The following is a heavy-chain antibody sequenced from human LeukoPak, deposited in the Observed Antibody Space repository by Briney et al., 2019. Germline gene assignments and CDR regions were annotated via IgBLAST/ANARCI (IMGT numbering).Heavy chain of an antibody. CDR2: ITRDGGST. J-gene: IGHJ4*02. CDR3: AKVVGYGSGWYYEY. Sequence: GGSLRVSCAASGFTFIRYAMHWVRQARGKGLEYVSAITRDGGSTFYANSVNGRFTISRDNSKNTLYLQMGSLRTDDMAMYYCAKVVGYGSGWYYEYWGQGTLVTVSS. D-gene: IGHD6-19*01. V-gene: IGHV3-64*01. CDR1: GFTFIRYA.